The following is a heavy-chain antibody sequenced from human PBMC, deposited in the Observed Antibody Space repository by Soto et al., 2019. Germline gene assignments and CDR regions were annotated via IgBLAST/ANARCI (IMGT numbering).Heavy chain of an antibody. J-gene: IGHJ4*02. Sequence: EVQLLESGGGLIQPGGSLRLSCAASGFTFSSSAMSWVRQAPGKGLEWVSAISTSGVSTYYADSVKGRFTISRDNSKNALFLQMTSLRAEDTAVYYCARGMIRGVMFDYWGQGTLVTVSS. V-gene: IGHV3-23*01. CDR1: GFTFSSSA. CDR2: ISTSGVST. CDR3: ARGMIRGVMFDY. D-gene: IGHD3-10*01.